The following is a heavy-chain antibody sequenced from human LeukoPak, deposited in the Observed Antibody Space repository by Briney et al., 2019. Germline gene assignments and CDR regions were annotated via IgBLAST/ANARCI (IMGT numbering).Heavy chain of an antibody. Sequence: TSETLSLTCTVSGGSINSYYWTWIRQPPGKGLEWIGYVYYTGSTKYNPSLKSRVTISVDTSKNQFSLKLNSVTAADTAVYYCARVHYYGSGVSSYFDNWGQGSLVTVSS. CDR3: ARVHYYGSGVSSYFDN. D-gene: IGHD3-10*01. V-gene: IGHV4-59*01. J-gene: IGHJ4*02. CDR2: VYYTGST. CDR1: GGSINSYY.